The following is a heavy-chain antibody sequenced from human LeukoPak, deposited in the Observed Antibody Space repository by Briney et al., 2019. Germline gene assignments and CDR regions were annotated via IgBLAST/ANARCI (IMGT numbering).Heavy chain of an antibody. V-gene: IGHV4-39*07. Sequence: KPSETLSLTCTVSRGSISSGSYYWGWIRQPPGKGLDWIGSMYYSGSTYYNPSLKSRVTISVDTSKNQFSLKLSSVTAADTAIYYCARGDRSSGRDYWGQGTLLTVSS. CDR2: MYYSGST. D-gene: IGHD3-22*01. J-gene: IGHJ4*02. CDR1: RGSISSGSYY. CDR3: ARGDRSSGRDY.